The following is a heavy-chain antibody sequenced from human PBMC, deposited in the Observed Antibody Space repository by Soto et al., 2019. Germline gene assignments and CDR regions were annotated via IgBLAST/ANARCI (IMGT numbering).Heavy chain of an antibody. CDR3: AKVAGGSGSHCFDY. CDR2: IYYSGST. D-gene: IGHD3-10*01. CDR1: GGSISSGGYY. J-gene: IGHJ4*02. Sequence: SETPSLTCTVSGGSISSGGYYWTWIRQHPGKGLEWIGYIYYSGSTYYNPSLKSRVTISVDTSKNQFSLKLSSVTAADTAVYYCAKVAGGSGSHCFDYWGPGTLVTVSS. V-gene: IGHV4-31*03.